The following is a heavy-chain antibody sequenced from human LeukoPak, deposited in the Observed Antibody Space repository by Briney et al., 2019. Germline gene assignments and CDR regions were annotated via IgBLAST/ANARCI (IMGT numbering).Heavy chain of an antibody. J-gene: IGHJ4*02. Sequence: GASVKVSCKASGYTFTSYDINWVRQATGQGLEWMGWMNPNSGNTGYAQKFQGRVTMTRNTSISTAYMELSSLRSEDTAVYYCAREGLRFYYDRLGYPPAYWGQGILVTVSS. V-gene: IGHV1-8*02. CDR2: MNPNSGNT. D-gene: IGHD3-22*01. CDR1: GYTFTSYD. CDR3: AREGLRFYYDRLGYPPAY.